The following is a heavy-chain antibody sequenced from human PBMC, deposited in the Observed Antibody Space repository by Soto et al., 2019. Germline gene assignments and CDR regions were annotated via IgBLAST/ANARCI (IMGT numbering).Heavy chain of an antibody. Sequence: GGSLRLSCAASGFTFSSYAMSWVRQAPGKGLEWVAVIWYDGSNKYYADSVKGRFTISRDNSKNTLYLQMNSLRAEDTAVYYCARDRIRYDSSGYYFHYWGQGTLVTVSS. V-gene: IGHV3-33*08. CDR2: IWYDGSNK. D-gene: IGHD3-22*01. CDR1: GFTFSSYA. J-gene: IGHJ4*02. CDR3: ARDRIRYDSSGYYFHY.